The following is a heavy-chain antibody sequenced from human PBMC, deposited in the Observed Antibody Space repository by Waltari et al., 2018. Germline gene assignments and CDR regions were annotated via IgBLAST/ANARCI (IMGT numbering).Heavy chain of an antibody. CDR3: GSSPTSHYGRVPWFDP. D-gene: IGHD3-10*01. J-gene: IGHJ5*02. V-gene: IGHV4-39*01. CDR2: IYYSGST. Sequence: QLQLQESGPGLVKPSETLSLTCTVSGGSISSSSYYWGWIRQPPGKGLEWIGSIYYSGSTYYNPSLKSRVTISVDTSKNQFSLKLSSVTAADTAVYYCGSSPTSHYGRVPWFDPWGQGTLVTVSS. CDR1: GGSISSSSYY.